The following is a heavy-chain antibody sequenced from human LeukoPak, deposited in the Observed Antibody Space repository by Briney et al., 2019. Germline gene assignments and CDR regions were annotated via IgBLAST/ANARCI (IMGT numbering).Heavy chain of an antibody. Sequence: SETLSLTCTVSGGSISSYYGSWIRQPAGKGLEWIGRIYSSGSTNYNPSLKSRVALSVDTSKNQFSLKLSSVTAADTAVYYCARSTEGWFDPWGQGTLVTVSS. V-gene: IGHV4-4*07. CDR3: ARSTEGWFDP. CDR1: GGSISSYY. J-gene: IGHJ5*02. CDR2: IYSSGST.